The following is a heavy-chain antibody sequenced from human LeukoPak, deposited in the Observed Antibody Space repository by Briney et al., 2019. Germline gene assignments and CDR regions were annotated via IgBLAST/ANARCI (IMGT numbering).Heavy chain of an antibody. J-gene: IGHJ6*03. CDR3: ARDHGFSYYYYYMDV. V-gene: IGHV3-11*04. CDR1: GFTFSDYY. CDR2: ISSGGSTI. Sequence: GGSLRLSCAASGFTFSDYYMSWIRQAPGKGLEWVSYISSGGSTIYYADSVKGRFTISRDNAKNSVYLQMNRLRAEDTAVYYCARDHGFSYYYYYMDVWGKGTTVTVSS. D-gene: IGHD3-3*01.